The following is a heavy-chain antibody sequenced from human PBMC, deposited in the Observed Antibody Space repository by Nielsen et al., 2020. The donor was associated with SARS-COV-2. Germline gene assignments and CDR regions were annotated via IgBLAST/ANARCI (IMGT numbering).Heavy chain of an antibody. CDR2: ISWNSGSI. Sequence: GGSLRLSCAASGFTFDDYAMHWVRQAPGKGLEWVSGISWNSGSIGYADSVKGRFTISRDNAKNYLYLQMNSLRAEDTALYYCAKPAWAHGSGSYSHFDYWGQGTLVTVSS. J-gene: IGHJ4*02. CDR1: GFTFDDYA. CDR3: AKPAWAHGSGSYSHFDY. V-gene: IGHV3-9*01. D-gene: IGHD3-10*01.